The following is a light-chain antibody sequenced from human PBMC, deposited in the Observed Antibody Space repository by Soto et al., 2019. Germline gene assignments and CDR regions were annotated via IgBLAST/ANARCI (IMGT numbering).Light chain of an antibody. V-gene: IGKV3-20*01. CDR1: QSVSSNY. CDR3: QQYGGSPRVT. CDR2: GAS. J-gene: IGKJ4*01. Sequence: EIVLTQSPGTLSLSPGERATLSCRASQSVSSNYLAWYQQKTGQAPRLLIYGASSRATGIPDRFIGSGSGTDFTLTISRLEPEDFAVYYCQQYGGSPRVTFGGGTKVEIK.